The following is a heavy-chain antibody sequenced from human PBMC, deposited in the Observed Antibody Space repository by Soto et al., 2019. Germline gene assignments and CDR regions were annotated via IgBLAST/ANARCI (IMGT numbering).Heavy chain of an antibody. CDR1: GGSISSGGYS. Sequence: PSETLSLTCAVSGGSISSGGYSWSWIRRPPGKGLEWIGYIYHSGSTYYNPSLKSRVTISVDRSKSQFSLKLSSVTAADTAVYYCATTAGGNWFDPWGQGTLVTV. CDR3: ATTAGGNWFDP. CDR2: IYHSGST. V-gene: IGHV4-30-2*01. J-gene: IGHJ5*02. D-gene: IGHD3-16*01.